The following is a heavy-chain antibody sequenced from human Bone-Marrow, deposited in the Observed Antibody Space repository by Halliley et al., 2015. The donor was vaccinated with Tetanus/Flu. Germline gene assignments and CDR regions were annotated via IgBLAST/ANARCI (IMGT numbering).Heavy chain of an antibody. CDR2: VTRSSGYF. J-gene: IGHJ4*02. D-gene: IGHD5-12*01. Sequence: SGFMFSTYTMNWVRQAPGKGLEWVASVTRSSGYFYYADSVKGRFTISRDNAQNSVYLQMNSLRVEDTAVYYCVRDLNGYNYEDYWGQGTLVTVSS. V-gene: IGHV3-21*01. CDR3: VRDLNGYNYEDY. CDR1: GFMFSTYT.